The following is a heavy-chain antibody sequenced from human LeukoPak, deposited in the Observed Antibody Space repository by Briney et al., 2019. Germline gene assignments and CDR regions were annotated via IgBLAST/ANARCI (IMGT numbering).Heavy chain of an antibody. CDR3: ARARGDQYYDILTGWGPDY. CDR2: ISSSSSYI. CDR1: GFTFSSYS. V-gene: IGHV3-21*01. D-gene: IGHD3-9*01. Sequence: GGSLRLSCAASGFTFSSYSMNWVRQAPGKGLEWVSSISSSSSYIYYADSVKGRFTISRDNAKNSLYQQMNSLRAEDTAVYYCARARGDQYYDILTGWGPDYWGQGTLVTVSS. J-gene: IGHJ4*02.